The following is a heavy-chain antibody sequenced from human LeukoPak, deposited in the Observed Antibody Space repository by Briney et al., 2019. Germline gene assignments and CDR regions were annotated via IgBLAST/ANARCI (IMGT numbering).Heavy chain of an antibody. CDR3: ARSTSSSYYYDSSGYSGAYNWFDP. CDR1: GGSISSSSYY. Sequence: SETLSLTCTVSGGSISSSSYYWGWIRQPPGKGLEWIGSIYYSGSTYYNPSLKSRVTISVDTSKNQFSLKLSSVTAADTAVYYCARSTSSSYYYDSSGYSGAYNWFDPWGQGTLVTVSS. V-gene: IGHV4-39*01. J-gene: IGHJ5*02. D-gene: IGHD3-22*01. CDR2: IYYSGST.